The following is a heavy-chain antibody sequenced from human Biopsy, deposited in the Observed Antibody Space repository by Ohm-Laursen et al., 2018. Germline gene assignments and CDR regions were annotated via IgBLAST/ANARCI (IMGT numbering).Heavy chain of an antibody. V-gene: IGHV4-59*01. Sequence: TLSLTCGVSGGSMTGYEWSWIRLAPGKGLEWIGYIYYSGGTKYNPSLASRVTFSVDMSKSQFSLKLYSVTAADTAVYYCASAGYNPDWNFDLWGRGTRVTVSS. CDR1: GGSMTGYE. CDR2: IYYSGGT. CDR3: ASAGYNPDWNFDL. J-gene: IGHJ2*01. D-gene: IGHD5-24*01.